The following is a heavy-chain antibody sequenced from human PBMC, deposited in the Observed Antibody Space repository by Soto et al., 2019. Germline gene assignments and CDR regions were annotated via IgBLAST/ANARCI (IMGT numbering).Heavy chain of an antibody. J-gene: IGHJ4*02. CDR2: ISSSSSYI. Sequence: EVQLVESGGGLVKPGGSLRLSCAASGFTFSSYSMNWVRQAPGKGLEWVSSISSSSSYIYYADSVKGRFTISRDNAKNSLYLQMNSLRAEDTVVYYCASHPRDSSGYWYYFDYWGQGTLVTVSS. V-gene: IGHV3-21*01. CDR1: GFTFSSYS. CDR3: ASHPRDSSGYWYYFDY. D-gene: IGHD3-22*01.